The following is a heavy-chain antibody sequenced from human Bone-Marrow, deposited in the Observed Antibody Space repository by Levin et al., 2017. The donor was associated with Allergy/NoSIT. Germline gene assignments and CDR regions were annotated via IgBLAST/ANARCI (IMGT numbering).Heavy chain of an antibody. CDR1: GYTFTGYY. D-gene: IGHD1-26*01. J-gene: IGHJ4*02. CDR2: INPNSGVT. CDR3: ARGSGSYYGARFDY. Sequence: GGSLRLSCKASGYTFTGYYMHWVRQAPGQGLEWMGWINPNSGVTNSAQKLQGRVTMTRDTSISTAFMELSRLRSDDTAVYYCARGSGSYYGARFDYWGQGALVTVSS. V-gene: IGHV1-2*02.